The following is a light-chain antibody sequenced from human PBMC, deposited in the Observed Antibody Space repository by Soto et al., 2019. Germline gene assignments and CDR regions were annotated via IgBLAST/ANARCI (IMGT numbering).Light chain of an antibody. CDR2: DAS. CDR1: PSVSNS. CDR3: QQRNQWPPVT. J-gene: IGKJ4*01. Sequence: ESVLTQSPATLSLSPGERATLSCRASPSVSNSLAWYQHKPGQAPRLLIYDASNRATGVPTRFSGSGCGTNFSLTIISLEAEDFAVYYCQQRNQWPPVTFGGGTRVEIK. V-gene: IGKV3-11*01.